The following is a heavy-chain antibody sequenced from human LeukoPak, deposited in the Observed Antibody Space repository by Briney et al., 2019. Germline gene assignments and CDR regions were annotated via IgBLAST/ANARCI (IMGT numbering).Heavy chain of an antibody. V-gene: IGHV3-7*01. CDR1: GFTFSSYW. Sequence: GRSLRLSCAASGFTFSSYWMSWVRQAPGKGLEWVANIKQDGSEKYYVDSVKGRFTISRDNAENSLYLQMNSLRAEDTAVYYCARDSCSSSNCRVPFDYWGQGTLVTVSS. CDR2: IKQDGSEK. D-gene: IGHD2-2*01. CDR3: ARDSCSSSNCRVPFDY. J-gene: IGHJ4*02.